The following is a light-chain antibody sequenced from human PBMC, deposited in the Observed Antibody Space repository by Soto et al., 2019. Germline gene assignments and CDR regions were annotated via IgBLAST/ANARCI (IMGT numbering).Light chain of an antibody. J-gene: IGKJ3*01. CDR3: QHYGTSGL. CDR2: AS. Sequence: EIVLTQSPGTLSLSPGERATLSCRASQSVSDSYLAWYQQKPGQAPRLLIYASSRATGIPDRFSGSGSGTXXXLTISRLEPEDFAVYYCQHYGTSGLFGPGTKVDIK. CDR1: QSVSDSY. V-gene: IGKV3-20*01.